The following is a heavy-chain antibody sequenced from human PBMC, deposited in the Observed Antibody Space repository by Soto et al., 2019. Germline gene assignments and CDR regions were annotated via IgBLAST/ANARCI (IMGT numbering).Heavy chain of an antibody. CDR3: SRASGSEYWFDP. J-gene: IGHJ5*02. D-gene: IGHD1-26*01. Sequence: QVQLVQSGAEVKKPGASVKVSCTAYGYTFTSYGISWVRQAPGQGLEWMGWISAYNGNTNDAQKLQGRVTMTTDTSTSTAYLALRSLRSDDTAGYYCSRASGSEYWFDPWGQGTLVTVSS. CDR1: GYTFTSYG. V-gene: IGHV1-18*01. CDR2: ISAYNGNT.